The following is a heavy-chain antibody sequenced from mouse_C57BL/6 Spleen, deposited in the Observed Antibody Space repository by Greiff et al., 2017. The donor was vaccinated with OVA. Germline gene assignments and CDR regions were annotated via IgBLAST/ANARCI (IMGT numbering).Heavy chain of an antibody. CDR3: TRRAYYSNYRAMDY. CDR1: GYTFTDYE. CDR2: IDPETGGT. J-gene: IGHJ4*01. D-gene: IGHD2-5*01. V-gene: IGHV1-15*01. Sequence: QVQLKQSGAELVRPGASVTLSCKASGYTFTDYEMHWVKQTPVHGLEWIGAIDPETGGTAYNQKFKGKAILTADKSSSTAYMELRSLTSEDSAVYYCTRRAYYSNYRAMDYWGQGTSVTVSS.